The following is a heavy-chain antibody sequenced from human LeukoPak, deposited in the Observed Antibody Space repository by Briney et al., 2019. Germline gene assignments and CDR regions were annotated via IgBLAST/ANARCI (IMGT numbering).Heavy chain of an antibody. CDR3: ARDRAVAGHY. Sequence: KSGGSLRLSCAASGFTFSSYSMNWVRQAPGKGLEWVSSISSSSSYIYYADSVKGRFTISRDNAKNSLYLQMNSLRAEDTAVYYCARDRAVAGHYWGQGALVTVSS. V-gene: IGHV3-21*01. CDR1: GFTFSSYS. D-gene: IGHD6-19*01. J-gene: IGHJ4*02. CDR2: ISSSSSYI.